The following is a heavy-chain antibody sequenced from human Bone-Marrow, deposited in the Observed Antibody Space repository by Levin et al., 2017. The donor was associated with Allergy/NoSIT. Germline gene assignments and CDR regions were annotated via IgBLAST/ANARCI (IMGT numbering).Heavy chain of an antibody. V-gene: IGHV3-7*01. CDR1: GFTFSKYW. Sequence: SCVASGFTFSKYWMSWVRQAPGKGLEWVANINQDGSDKNYVDSVKGRFTISRDNAKNSLSLQMNNLRAEDTAVYFCARDVEVRVVTIRTYYYSGLDVWGQGTTVTVSS. CDR3: ARDVEVRVVTIRTYYYSGLDV. J-gene: IGHJ6*02. CDR2: INQDGSDK. D-gene: IGHD3-10*01.